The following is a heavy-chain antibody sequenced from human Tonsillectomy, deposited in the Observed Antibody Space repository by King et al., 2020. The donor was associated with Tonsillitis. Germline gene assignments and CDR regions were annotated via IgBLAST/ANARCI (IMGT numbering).Heavy chain of an antibody. CDR3: ARHRTLGISSGI. D-gene: IGHD2-21*01. V-gene: IGHV5-10-1*01. CDR2: IDPSDSYT. CDR1: GYIFTTYW. Sequence: QLVQSGAEVKKPGESLRISCKGSGYIFTTYWISWVRQKPGKGLEWMGRIDPSDSYTNYSPSFQGHVTISLDKSTSTAYLQWSSLKASDTAMYYCARHRTLGISSGIWGQGTMVTVSS. J-gene: IGHJ3*02.